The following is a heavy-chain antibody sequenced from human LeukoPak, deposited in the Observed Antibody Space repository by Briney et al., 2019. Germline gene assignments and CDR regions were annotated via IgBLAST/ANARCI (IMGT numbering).Heavy chain of an antibody. D-gene: IGHD1-26*01. Sequence: SQTLSLTCAISGDSVSSNSAGWNWIRQSPSRGLEWLGRTYYRSKWYSDYAVSVKSRITINPDTSKNQFSLQLNSVIPEDTAVYYCVRRSNYAFDYWGQGTLVTVPS. CDR3: VRRSNYAFDY. CDR2: TYYRSKWYS. V-gene: IGHV6-1*01. CDR1: GDSVSSNSAG. J-gene: IGHJ4*02.